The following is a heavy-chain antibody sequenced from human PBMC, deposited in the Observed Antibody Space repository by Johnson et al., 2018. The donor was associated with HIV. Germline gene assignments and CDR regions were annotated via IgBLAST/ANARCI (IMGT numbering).Heavy chain of an antibody. J-gene: IGHJ3*01. Sequence: VQVVESGGGLGQPGGSLRLSCAASEFTFSRYWMHWVRQASGKGLVWVSGINSDGSTTTYADSVKGRFTISRDNAKNTLYLQMNSLRAEDTAVYYCARGGGDKSPWRAFDVWG. CDR3: ARGGGDKSPWRAFDV. V-gene: IGHV3-74*02. CDR2: INSDGSTT. CDR1: EFTFSRYW. D-gene: IGHD2-21*02.